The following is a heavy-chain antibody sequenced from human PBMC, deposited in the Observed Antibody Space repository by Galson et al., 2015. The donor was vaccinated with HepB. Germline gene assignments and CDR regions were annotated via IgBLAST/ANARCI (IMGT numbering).Heavy chain of an antibody. D-gene: IGHD3-10*01. CDR2: IDPSDSYT. J-gene: IGHJ3*02. CDR1: GYSFTSYW. V-gene: IGHV5-10-1*01. Sequence: QSGAEVTKPGESLRISCKGSGYSFTSYWISWVRQMPGKGLEWMGRIDPSDSYTNYSPSFQGHVTISADKSISTAYLQWSSLKASDTAMYYCAREREGGVGDYYGSGSYYPRAHAFDIWGQGTMVTVSS. CDR3: AREREGGVGDYYGSGSYYPRAHAFDI.